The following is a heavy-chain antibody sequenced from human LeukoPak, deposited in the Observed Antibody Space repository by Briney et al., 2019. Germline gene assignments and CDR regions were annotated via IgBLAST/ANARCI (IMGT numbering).Heavy chain of an antibody. CDR2: MNPNSGNT. Sequence: ASVKVSCKAFGYTFTSYDINWVRQATGQGLEWMGWMNPNSGNTGYAQKFQGRVTMTRNTSISTAYMELSSLRSEDTAVYYCARLIAAAGTPLGYWGQGTLVTVSS. CDR3: ARLIAAAGTPLGY. J-gene: IGHJ4*02. CDR1: GYTFTSYD. D-gene: IGHD6-13*01. V-gene: IGHV1-8*01.